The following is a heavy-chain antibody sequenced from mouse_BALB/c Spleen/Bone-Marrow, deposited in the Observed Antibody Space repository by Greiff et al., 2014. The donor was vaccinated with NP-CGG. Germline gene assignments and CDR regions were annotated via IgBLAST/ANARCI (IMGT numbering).Heavy chain of an antibody. CDR1: GFNIKDYY. V-gene: IGHV14-4*02. CDR2: IDPGNGDT. J-gene: IGHJ2*01. Sequence: EVQLQQSGAELVRSGASVKLSCTASGFNIKDYYMHWVKQRPEQGLEWIGWIDPGNGDTEHAPKFQGKATMTADTSSNTAYLQLSSLTSEDTAVYYCNAEHGNYHYFDYWGQGTTLTVSS. D-gene: IGHD6-1*01. CDR3: NAEHGNYHYFDY.